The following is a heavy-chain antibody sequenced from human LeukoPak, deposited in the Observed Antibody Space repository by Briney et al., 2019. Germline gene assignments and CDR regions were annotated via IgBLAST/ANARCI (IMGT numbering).Heavy chain of an antibody. Sequence: ASVKVSCEASGYTFTSYYMHWVRQAPGQGLEWMGIINPSGGSTSYAQKFQGRVTMTRDTSTSTVYMELSSLRSEDTAVYYCARAYCGGDCFWYYFDYWGQGTLVTVSS. J-gene: IGHJ4*02. D-gene: IGHD2-21*02. V-gene: IGHV1-46*01. CDR2: INPSGGST. CDR1: GYTFTSYY. CDR3: ARAYCGGDCFWYYFDY.